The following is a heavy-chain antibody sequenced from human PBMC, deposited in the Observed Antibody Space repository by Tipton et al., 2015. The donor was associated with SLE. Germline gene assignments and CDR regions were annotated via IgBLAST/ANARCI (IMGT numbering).Heavy chain of an antibody. Sequence: TLSLTCAVFGGSFSGNYWIWIRQTPGKGLEWIGEINHRGGTNLNPSLESRVSVSKDTSKNQFSLNLTSVTAADTAVYFCARDTFLGPFEYWGQGTLVTVSS. CDR1: GGSFSGNY. CDR3: ARDTFLGPFEY. D-gene: IGHD7-27*01. CDR2: INHRGGT. J-gene: IGHJ4*02. V-gene: IGHV4-34*09.